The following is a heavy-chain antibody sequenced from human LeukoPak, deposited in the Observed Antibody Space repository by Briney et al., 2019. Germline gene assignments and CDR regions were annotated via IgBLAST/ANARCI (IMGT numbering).Heavy chain of an antibody. D-gene: IGHD3-9*01. V-gene: IGHV1-8*02. Sequence: ASVKVSCKASGYTFTGYYMHWVRQAPGQGLEWMGWMNPNSGNTGYAQKFQGRVTMTRNTSISTAYMELSSLRSEDTAVYYCAVIGYDILTGYPYYFDYWGQGTLVTVSS. J-gene: IGHJ4*02. CDR1: GYTFTGYY. CDR3: AVIGYDILTGYPYYFDY. CDR2: MNPNSGNT.